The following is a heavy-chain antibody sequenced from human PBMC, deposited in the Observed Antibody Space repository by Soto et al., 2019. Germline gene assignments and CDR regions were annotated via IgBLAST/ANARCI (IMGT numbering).Heavy chain of an antibody. CDR3: ARMGGRFGDQNWFDP. D-gene: IGHD3-10*01. CDR2: IYYSGST. Sequence: QVQLQESGPGLVKPSQTLSLTCTVSGDSISSGGYYWSWIRQHPGRGLEWIGYIYYSGSTYHNLSLKSRVSISVDTSKIQFALRLTSVTAADTDVFYCARMGGRFGDQNWFDPWGQGTLVTVSS. J-gene: IGHJ5*02. V-gene: IGHV4-31*03. CDR1: GDSISSGGYY.